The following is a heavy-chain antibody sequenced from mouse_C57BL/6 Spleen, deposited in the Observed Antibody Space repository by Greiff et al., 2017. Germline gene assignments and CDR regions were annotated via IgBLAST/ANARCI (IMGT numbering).Heavy chain of an antibody. CDR2: ISYSGST. Sequence: EVQLQESGPGMVKPSQSLSLTCTVTGYSITSGYDWHWIRHFPGNKLEWMGYISYSGSTNYNPSLKSRISITHDTSKNHFFLKLNSVTTEDTATYYCARGGLRRGAWFAYWGQGTLVTVSA. CDR3: ARGGLRRGAWFAY. CDR1: GYSITSGYD. V-gene: IGHV3-1*01. D-gene: IGHD2-4*01. J-gene: IGHJ3*01.